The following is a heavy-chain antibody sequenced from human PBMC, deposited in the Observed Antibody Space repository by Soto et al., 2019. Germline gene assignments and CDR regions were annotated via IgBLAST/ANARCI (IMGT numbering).Heavy chain of an antibody. J-gene: IGHJ4*02. Sequence: EVQLLESGGDLVQPGGSLRLSCAASGFTFSSYAMSWVRQAPGKGLEWVSTISGRGDDTYYTDSVKGRFTISRDNSKNTLYVHMNSLRAEDTAVYYCARAQPTYSSSYFDYWGQVTLVTVSS. CDR3: ARAQPTYSSSYFDY. V-gene: IGHV3-23*01. CDR1: GFTFSSYA. CDR2: ISGRGDDT. D-gene: IGHD3-22*01.